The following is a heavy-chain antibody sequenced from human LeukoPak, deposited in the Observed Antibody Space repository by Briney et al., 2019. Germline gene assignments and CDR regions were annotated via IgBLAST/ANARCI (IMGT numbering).Heavy chain of an antibody. J-gene: IGHJ4*02. Sequence: GGSLRLSCAASGFTFSSYAMTWVRQAPGKGLEWVSAISGSGSSAYYADSVKGRFTISRDNSKNTLFLQMNSLRAEDTAVYYCAKDPRALVSRLSLDYWGQGTLVTVSS. CDR3: AKDPRALVSRLSLDY. CDR1: GFTFSSYA. CDR2: ISGSGSSA. D-gene: IGHD3-16*02. V-gene: IGHV3-23*01.